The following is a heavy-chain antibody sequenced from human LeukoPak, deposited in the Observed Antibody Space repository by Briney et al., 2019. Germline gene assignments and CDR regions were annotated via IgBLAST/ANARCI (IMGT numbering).Heavy chain of an antibody. V-gene: IGHV4-34*01. CDR2: INHSGST. J-gene: IGHJ4*02. Sequence: PSETLSLTCAVYGGSFSGYYWSWIRQPPGKGLEWIGEINHSGSTNYNPSLKSRVTISLDTSKNQFSLKLSSVTAADTAVYYCARGDVAAASYFDNWGQGTLVTVSS. CDR3: ARGDVAAASYFDN. D-gene: IGHD6-13*01. CDR1: GGSFSGYY.